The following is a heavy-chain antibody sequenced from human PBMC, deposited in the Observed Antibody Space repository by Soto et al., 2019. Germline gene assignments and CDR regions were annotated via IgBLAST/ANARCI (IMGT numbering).Heavy chain of an antibody. CDR2: IYSGGST. CDR3: ARVSPQLVADY. J-gene: IGHJ4*02. D-gene: IGHD6-6*01. V-gene: IGHV3-53*01. Sequence: GGSLRLSCAASGLTVSSNYMSWVRQAPGKGLEWVSVIYSGGSTYYADSVKGRFTISRDNSKNTLYLQMNSLRAEDTAVYYCARVSPQLVADYWGQGTLVTVSS. CDR1: GLTVSSNY.